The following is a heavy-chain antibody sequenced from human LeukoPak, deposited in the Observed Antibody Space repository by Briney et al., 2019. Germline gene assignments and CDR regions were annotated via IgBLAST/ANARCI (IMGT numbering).Heavy chain of an antibody. CDR1: GGSISNYY. D-gene: IGHD6-19*01. J-gene: IGHJ4*02. CDR3: ARGSSGWYSIDY. V-gene: IGHV4-4*07. Sequence: SETLSLTCTVSGGSISNYYWSWIRQPAGKGLEWIGRIYSGGSTNYNPSLQSRVTMSVDTSKNHFSLKLSSVTAADTAVYYCARGSSGWYSIDYWGQGTLVTVSS. CDR2: IYSGGST.